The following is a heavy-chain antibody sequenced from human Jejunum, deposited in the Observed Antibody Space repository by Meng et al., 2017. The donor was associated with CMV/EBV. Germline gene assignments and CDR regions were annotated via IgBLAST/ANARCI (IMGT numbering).Heavy chain of an antibody. J-gene: IGHJ4*02. Sequence: LVESGGGVVQPAGSLSLSGTASGFTFSAHAMHWVRQAPGKGLEWVAVISDDGSNEYYADSVKGRFTISRDNSKNTLYLQMNSLRAADTAVYYCARQPGSLAYWGQGTLVTVSS. CDR1: GFTFSAHA. CDR2: ISDDGSNE. CDR3: ARQPGSLAY. V-gene: IGHV3-30-3*01.